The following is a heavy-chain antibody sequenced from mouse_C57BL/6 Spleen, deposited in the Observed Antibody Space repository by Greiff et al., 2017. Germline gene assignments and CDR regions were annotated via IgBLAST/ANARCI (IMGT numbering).Heavy chain of an antibody. V-gene: IGHV1-64*01. CDR3: ARERVITTVVADWYFDV. CDR2: IHPTSGST. J-gene: IGHJ1*03. CDR1: GYTFTSYW. Sequence: VQLQQPGAELVKPGASVKLSCKASGYTFTSYWMHWVKQRPGQGLEWIGMIHPTSGSTNYNEKFKSKATLTVDKSSSTAYMQLSSLTSEDSAVYYCARERVITTVVADWYFDVWGTGTTVTVSS. D-gene: IGHD1-1*01.